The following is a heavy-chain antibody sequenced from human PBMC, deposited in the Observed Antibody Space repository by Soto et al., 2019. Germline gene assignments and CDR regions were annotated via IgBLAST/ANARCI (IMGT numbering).Heavy chain of an antibody. Sequence: PGGSLRLSCAASGFTFSDYYMSWIRQAPGKGLEWVSNIRTSGSTINYADSVKGRFTISRDNAKNSLYLQMNSLRAEDTAVYCCARDRVGYLLDYWGQGTLVTVSS. D-gene: IGHD1-26*01. J-gene: IGHJ4*02. CDR1: GFTFSDYY. V-gene: IGHV3-11*04. CDR3: ARDRVGYLLDY. CDR2: IRTSGSTI.